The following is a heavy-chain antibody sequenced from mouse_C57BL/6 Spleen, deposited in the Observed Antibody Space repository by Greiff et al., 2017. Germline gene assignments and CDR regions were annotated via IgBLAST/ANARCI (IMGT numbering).Heavy chain of an antibody. D-gene: IGHD2-4*01. CDR1: GYTFTDYY. Sequence: EVQLQQSGPELVKPGASVKISCKASGYTFTDYYMNWVKQSHGKSLEWIGDINPNNGGTSYNQKFKGKATLTVDKSSSTAYMELRSLTSEDSAVYYCARHYYYYDGYAMDCWGQGTSVTVSS. CDR3: ARHYYYYDGYAMDC. CDR2: INPNNGGT. V-gene: IGHV1-26*01. J-gene: IGHJ4*01.